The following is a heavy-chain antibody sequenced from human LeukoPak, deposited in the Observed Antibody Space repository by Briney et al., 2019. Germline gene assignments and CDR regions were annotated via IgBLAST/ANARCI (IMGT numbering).Heavy chain of an antibody. CDR1: GFTFSTYS. CDR2: ISSGSSTT. D-gene: IGHD3-10*01. CDR3: ARDRGSITLVRGVNHY. V-gene: IGHV3-48*04. J-gene: IGHJ4*02. Sequence: GGSLRLPCEASGFTFSTYSMNWVRQAPGKGLEWVSHISSGSSTTFYADSVKGRFTISRDNTRNSLSLQMNNLRAEDTAVYYCARDRGSITLVRGVNHYWGQGTLVTVSS.